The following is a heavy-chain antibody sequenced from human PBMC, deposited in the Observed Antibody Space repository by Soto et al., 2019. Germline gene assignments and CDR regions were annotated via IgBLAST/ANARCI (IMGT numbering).Heavy chain of an antibody. Sequence: ASVKVSCKASGYTFTSYDINWVRQATGQGLEWMGWMNPNSGNTGYAQKFQGRVTMTRNTSISTAYMELSSLRSEDTAVYYCARARYGLGSYYKRYYFDYWGQGTLVTVSS. CDR3: ARARYGLGSYYKRYYFDY. CDR2: MNPNSGNT. V-gene: IGHV1-8*01. D-gene: IGHD3-10*01. J-gene: IGHJ4*02. CDR1: GYTFTSYD.